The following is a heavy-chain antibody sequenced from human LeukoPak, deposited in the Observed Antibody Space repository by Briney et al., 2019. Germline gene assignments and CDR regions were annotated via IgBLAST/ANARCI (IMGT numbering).Heavy chain of an antibody. V-gene: IGHV3-23*01. J-gene: IGHJ6*02. CDR1: GFTFSSYA. D-gene: IGHD6-13*01. Sequence: PGGSLRLSCAASGFTFSSYAMSWVRQAPGKGLEWVSAISGSGGSTYYADSVKGRFTISRDNSKYTLYLQMNSLRAEDTAVYYCAKDLGEVAAAGSIYYYYGMDVWGQGTTVTVSS. CDR2: ISGSGGST. CDR3: AKDLGEVAAAGSIYYYYGMDV.